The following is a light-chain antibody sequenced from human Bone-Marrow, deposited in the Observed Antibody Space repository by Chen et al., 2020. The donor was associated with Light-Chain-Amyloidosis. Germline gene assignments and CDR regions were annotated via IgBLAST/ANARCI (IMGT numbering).Light chain of an antibody. CDR2: DDR. CDR1: NIGSKS. CDR3: QVWDSSSDHVV. J-gene: IGLJ2*01. Sequence: SFVLNQPPSVCVAQGRTARITCGGNNIGSKSVHWYQQKPGQAPILVVYDDRDRPSGIPGRFSGANFGNTATLTVSRVEAGDEADYYCQVWDSSSDHVVFGGGTKLTVL. V-gene: IGLV3-21*03.